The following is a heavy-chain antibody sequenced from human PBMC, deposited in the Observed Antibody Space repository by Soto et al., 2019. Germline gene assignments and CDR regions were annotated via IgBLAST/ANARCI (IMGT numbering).Heavy chain of an antibody. CDR2: ISGSSGST. Sequence: GGSLRLSCAASGFTFSSYAMSWVRQAPGKGLEWVSAISGSSGSTYYADSVKGRFTISRDNSKNTLYLQMNSLRAEDTAVYYFARDLHSYSNSDAFDIWGQGTMVTVSS. CDR3: ARDLHSYSNSDAFDI. D-gene: IGHD4-4*01. J-gene: IGHJ3*02. V-gene: IGHV3-23*01. CDR1: GFTFSSYA.